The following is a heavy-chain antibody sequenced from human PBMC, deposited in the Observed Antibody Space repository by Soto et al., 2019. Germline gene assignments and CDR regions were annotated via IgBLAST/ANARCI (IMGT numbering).Heavy chain of an antibody. CDR2: ISYDGSNK. V-gene: IGHV3-30-3*01. CDR1: GFTFSSYA. Sequence: QVQLVESGGGVVQPGRSLRLSCAASGFTFSSYAMHWVRQAPGKGLEWVAVISYDGSNKYYADSVKGRFTISRDNSKNTLYLQMNSLRAEDTAVYYCARAEVYPDIVVVPAAIPYYYYGMDVWGQGTTVTVSS. D-gene: IGHD2-2*01. J-gene: IGHJ6*02. CDR3: ARAEVYPDIVVVPAAIPYYYYGMDV.